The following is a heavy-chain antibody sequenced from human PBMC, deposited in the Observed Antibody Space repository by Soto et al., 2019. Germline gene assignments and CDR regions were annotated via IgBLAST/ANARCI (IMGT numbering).Heavy chain of an antibody. D-gene: IGHD3-22*01. J-gene: IGHJ3*02. Sequence: PGGSLRLSCAASGFTFSSYAMSWVRQAPGKGLEWVSAISGSGGSTYYADSVKGRFTISRDNSKDTLYLQMNSLRAEDTAVYYCAKDHYYDSSGYSALYAFDIWGQGTMVTVSS. CDR1: GFTFSSYA. CDR2: ISGSGGST. CDR3: AKDHYYDSSGYSALYAFDI. V-gene: IGHV3-23*01.